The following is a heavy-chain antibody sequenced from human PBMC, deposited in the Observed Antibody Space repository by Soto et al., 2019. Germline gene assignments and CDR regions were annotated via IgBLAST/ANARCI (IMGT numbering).Heavy chain of an antibody. CDR1: GYSFTSYW. D-gene: IGHD3-3*02. V-gene: IGHV5-51*01. CDR3: ARGHFFGKTPHYNWFDP. CDR2: IYPGDSDT. Sequence: PGESLKISCKGSGYSFTSYWIGWVRQMPGKGLEWMGIIYPGDSDTRYSPSFQGQVTISADKSISTAYLQWSSLKASDTAMYYCARGHFFGKTPHYNWFDPWGQGTLVTVSS. J-gene: IGHJ5*02.